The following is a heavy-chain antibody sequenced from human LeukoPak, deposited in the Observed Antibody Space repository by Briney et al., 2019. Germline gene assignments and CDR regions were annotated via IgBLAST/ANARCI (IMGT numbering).Heavy chain of an antibody. Sequence: PGGSLRLSCAASGFTFSNAWMSWVRQAPGKGLEWVGRIKSKTDGGTTDYAAPVKGGFTISRDDSKNTLYLQMNSLKTEDTAVYYCTTDSNNYYDILTGYYPLDYWGQGTLVTVSS. CDR2: IKSKTDGGTT. D-gene: IGHD3-9*01. J-gene: IGHJ4*02. CDR1: GFTFSNAW. V-gene: IGHV3-15*01. CDR3: TTDSNNYYDILTGYYPLDY.